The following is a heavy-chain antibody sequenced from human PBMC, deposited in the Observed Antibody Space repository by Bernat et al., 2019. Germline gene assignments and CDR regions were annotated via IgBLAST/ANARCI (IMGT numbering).Heavy chain of an antibody. Sequence: EVQLLESGGGFVQPGGSLRLSCAASGFTFSSYAMSWVRQAPGKGLEWVSAISGSGGSTYYAEAVKGRFTISRDKSKNTLYLQMNSLRAEDTAVYYCAKDLTWYGPPPHDAFDIWGQGTMVTVSS. CDR1: GFTFSSYA. D-gene: IGHD6-13*01. CDR2: ISGSGGST. CDR3: AKDLTWYGPPPHDAFDI. J-gene: IGHJ3*02. V-gene: IGHV3-23*01.